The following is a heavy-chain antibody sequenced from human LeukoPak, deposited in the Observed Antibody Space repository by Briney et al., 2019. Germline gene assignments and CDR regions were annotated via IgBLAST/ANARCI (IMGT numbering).Heavy chain of an antibody. Sequence: SETLSLTCTVSGYSISSGYYWGWIRQPPGKGLEWIGSIYHSGSTYYNPSLKSRVTVSVDTSKNQFSLKLSSVTAADTAVYYCATLTGYSSESWFDPWGQGILVTVSS. V-gene: IGHV4-38-2*02. J-gene: IGHJ5*02. CDR2: IYHSGST. CDR3: ATLTGYSSESWFDP. D-gene: IGHD3-9*01. CDR1: GYSISSGYY.